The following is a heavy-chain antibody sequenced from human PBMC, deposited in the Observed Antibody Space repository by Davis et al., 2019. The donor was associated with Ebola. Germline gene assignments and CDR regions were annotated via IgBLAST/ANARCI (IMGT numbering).Heavy chain of an antibody. CDR2: IRTYNGDT. J-gene: IGHJ4*02. V-gene: IGHV1-18*04. CDR1: GSSYG. D-gene: IGHD5-18*01. Sequence: AASVTVSCKASGSSYGISWVRQAPGQGLEWMGWIRTYNGDTRYAQKLQGRVSMTTDTSTNTAYMELGSLTFDDTAVYYCASGKMGYTYGRFDYWGQGTLVTVSS. CDR3: ASGKMGYTYGRFDY.